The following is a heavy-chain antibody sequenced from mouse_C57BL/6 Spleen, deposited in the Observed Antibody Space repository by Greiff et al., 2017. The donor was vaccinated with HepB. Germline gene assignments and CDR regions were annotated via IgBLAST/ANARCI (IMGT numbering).Heavy chain of an antibody. CDR2: INPSSGYT. V-gene: IGHV1-7*01. CDR3: SPGITTVVALDY. D-gene: IGHD1-1*01. Sequence: VQLQQSGAELAKPGASVKLSCKASGYTFTSYWMHWVKQRPGQGLEWIGYINPSSGYTKYNQKFKDKATLTADKSSSTAYMQLSSLTYEDSAVYYCSPGITTVVALDYWGQGTTLTVSS. J-gene: IGHJ2*01. CDR1: GYTFTSYW.